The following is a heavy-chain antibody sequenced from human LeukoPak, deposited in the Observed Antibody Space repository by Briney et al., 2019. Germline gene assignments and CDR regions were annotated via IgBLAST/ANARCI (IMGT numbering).Heavy chain of an antibody. CDR1: GFTLSSYG. D-gene: IGHD6-13*01. CDR3: AKGSAAGTVDDAFDI. Sequence: PGGSLRLSCAASGFTLSSYGMHWVRQAPGKGLEWVAVISYDGSNKYYADSVKGRFTISRDNSKNTLYLQMNSLRAEDTAVYYCAKGSAAGTVDDAFDIWGQGTMVTVSS. V-gene: IGHV3-30*18. CDR2: ISYDGSNK. J-gene: IGHJ3*02.